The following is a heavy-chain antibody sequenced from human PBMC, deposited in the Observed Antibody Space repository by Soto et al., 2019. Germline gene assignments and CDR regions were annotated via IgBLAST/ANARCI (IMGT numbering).Heavy chain of an antibody. CDR1: GFTFSTYA. J-gene: IGHJ6*02. V-gene: IGHV3-30-3*01. Sequence: GESLKISCAASGFTFSTYAMEWVRQAPGKGLDWVALISYDGNNKYYADSVRGRFTISRDNSKNTLYLQMNTLRPEDTALYFWARPVEPFYYYGMDVWGQGTTVTVSS. CDR2: ISYDGNNK. CDR3: ARPVEPFYYYGMDV.